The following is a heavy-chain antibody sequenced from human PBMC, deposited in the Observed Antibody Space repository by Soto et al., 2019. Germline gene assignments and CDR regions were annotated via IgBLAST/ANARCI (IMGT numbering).Heavy chain of an antibody. V-gene: IGHV3-48*02. J-gene: IGHJ6*02. D-gene: IGHD6-6*01. CDR3: ARDQGKKQLAREHAPYYYYGMDV. CDR2: ISSSSSTI. CDR1: GFTFSSYS. Sequence: PGGSLRLSCAASGFTFSSYSMNWVRQAPGKGLEWVSCISSSSSTIYYADSVKGRFTISRDNAKNSLYLQMNSLRDEDTAVYYCARDQGKKQLAREHAPYYYYGMDVWGQGTTVTVSS.